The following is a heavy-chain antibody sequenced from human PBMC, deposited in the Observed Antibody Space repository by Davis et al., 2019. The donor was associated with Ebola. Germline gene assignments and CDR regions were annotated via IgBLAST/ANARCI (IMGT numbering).Heavy chain of an antibody. J-gene: IGHJ4*02. D-gene: IGHD3-16*01. CDR1: GFIFSNAW. Sequence: PGGSLRLSCAASGFIFSNAWMSWVRQAPGKGLEWVGHIKSKIDGGTTQYAAPVKGRFTISRDDSKNTLYLQMNSLKTEDTAVYYCSTEGGLWGQGTLVTVSS. CDR3: STEGGL. CDR2: IKSKIDGGTT. V-gene: IGHV3-15*01.